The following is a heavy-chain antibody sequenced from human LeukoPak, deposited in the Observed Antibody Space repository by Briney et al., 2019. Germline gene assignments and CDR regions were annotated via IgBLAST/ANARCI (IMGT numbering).Heavy chain of an antibody. CDR1: GFTFSSYE. J-gene: IGHJ4*02. V-gene: IGHV3-48*03. D-gene: IGHD5-18*01. CDR2: ISSSGSTI. Sequence: GGSLRLSCAASGFTFSSYEMNWVRQAPGKGLEWASYISSSGSTIYYADSVKGRFTISRDNAKNSLYLQMNSLRAEDTAVYYCARGGIQLWLPLDYWGQGTLVTVSS. CDR3: ARGGIQLWLPLDY.